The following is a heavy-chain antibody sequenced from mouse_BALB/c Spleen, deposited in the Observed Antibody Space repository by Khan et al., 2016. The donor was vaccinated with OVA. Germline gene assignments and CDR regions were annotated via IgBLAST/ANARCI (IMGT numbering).Heavy chain of an antibody. CDR2: IWSDGRT. J-gene: IGHJ4*01. V-gene: IGHV2-6-2*01. CDR1: GFSFTSFA. Sequence: QVQLKESGPDLVAPSQSLSITCSVSGFSFTSFAIHWVRQPPGPGLEWLVVIWSDGRTTYNSSLKSRLSISKDNSKSQVCLKINSLQTDDTAMYDCARHQFPLSMDSWGQGTSVTVSS. CDR3: ARHQFPLSMDS.